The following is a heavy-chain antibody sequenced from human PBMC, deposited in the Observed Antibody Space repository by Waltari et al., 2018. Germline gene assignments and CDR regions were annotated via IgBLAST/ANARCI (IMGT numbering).Heavy chain of an antibody. D-gene: IGHD3-16*01. CDR3: ASGQDGTSFVLSF. CDR2: ISSPSGSM. Sequence: EVQLVESGGDLIQPGGSLRLSCAVSGLTFRIYGMNWVRQVPGKGLEWVSYISSPSGSMYYADSVKGRFTISRDNTRKSVYLQMNSLRVEDSAVYYCASGQDGTSFVLSFWGQGTKVTVSS. J-gene: IGHJ6*02. V-gene: IGHV3-48*01. CDR1: GLTFRIYG.